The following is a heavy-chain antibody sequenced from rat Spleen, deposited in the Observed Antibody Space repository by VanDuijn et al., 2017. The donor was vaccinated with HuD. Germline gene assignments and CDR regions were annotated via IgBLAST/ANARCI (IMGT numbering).Heavy chain of an antibody. CDR1: GFSLTNNG. J-gene: IGHJ4*01. D-gene: IGHD1-6*01. CDR2: ISSGGST. V-gene: IGHV2S8*01. Sequence: QVQLKESGPGLVQPSQTLSLTCTVSGFSLTNNGVSWVRQPPGKDLEWIAAISSGGSTYYNSALKSRLRISRDTSKSQVFLKMISLQTEDTAMYFCARTMYTTDSQGVMDAWGQGASVTVSS. CDR3: ARTMYTTDSQGVMDA.